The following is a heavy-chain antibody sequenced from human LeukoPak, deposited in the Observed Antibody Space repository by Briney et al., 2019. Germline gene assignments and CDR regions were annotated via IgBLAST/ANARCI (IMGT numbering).Heavy chain of an antibody. CDR3: ARVPATVKADY. V-gene: IGHV3-7*04. CDR1: GFSFINYW. J-gene: IGHJ4*02. D-gene: IGHD4-17*01. CDR2: INQEGSAE. Sequence: GRSLTPFRAVSGFSFINYWIRSVRQAPGKGREWVANINQEGSAEYYVLSVKGRFTISRDNAKNLLFLHMNSLRAEDTALYYCARVPATVKADYWGQGTLVTVSS.